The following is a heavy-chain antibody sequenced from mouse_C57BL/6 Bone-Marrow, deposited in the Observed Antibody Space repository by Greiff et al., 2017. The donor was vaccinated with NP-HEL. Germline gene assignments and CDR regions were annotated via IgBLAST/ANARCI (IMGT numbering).Heavy chain of an antibody. J-gene: IGHJ4*01. CDR3: ARSYGSSYGAMDY. CDR2: IYPRSGNT. Sequence: VKLMESGAELARPGASVKLSCKASGYTFTSYGISWVKQSTGQGLEWIGEIYPRSGNTYYNEKFKGKATLTADKSSSTAYMELRSLTSEDSAVYFCARSYGSSYGAMDYWGQGTSVTVSS. CDR1: GYTFTSYG. D-gene: IGHD1-1*01. V-gene: IGHV1-81*01.